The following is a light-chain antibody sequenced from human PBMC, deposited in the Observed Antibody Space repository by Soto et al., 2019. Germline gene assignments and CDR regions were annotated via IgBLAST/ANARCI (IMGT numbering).Light chain of an antibody. J-gene: IGKJ2*01. CDR1: QSISTY. Sequence: DIRMTQSPSSLSASVGDRVTITCRASQSISTYLNWYQQKPGKAPKVLIYAASSLQSGVPSRFSGSGSGTDFTLTISSLQPEDFATYYWQQSYSTPRGMHTFGQGTKLEIK. V-gene: IGKV1-39*01. CDR2: AAS. CDR3: QQSYSTPRGMHT.